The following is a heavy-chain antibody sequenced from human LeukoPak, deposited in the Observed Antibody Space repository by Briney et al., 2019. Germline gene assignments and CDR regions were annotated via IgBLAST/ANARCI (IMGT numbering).Heavy chain of an antibody. CDR1: GFSFSSHG. Sequence: PGRSLRLSCAASGFSFSSHGMHWVRQAPGKGLEWVAVISDDGTIKLYGDSVKGRFTISRGDSKNTLYLQMNSLKTEDTAVYYCAKDRAFQAAGVTDYWGQGTLVTVSS. D-gene: IGHD3-10*01. CDR3: AKDRAFQAAGVTDY. V-gene: IGHV3-30*18. J-gene: IGHJ4*02. CDR2: ISDDGTIK.